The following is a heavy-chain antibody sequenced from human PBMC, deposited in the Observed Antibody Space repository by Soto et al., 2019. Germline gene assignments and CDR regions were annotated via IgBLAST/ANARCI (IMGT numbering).Heavy chain of an antibody. Sequence: VTVKESGPVLVKPTETHTLTCTVSGFSLSNAGLGVSWIRQPPGKALEWLAHIFSNDEKSYSTSLKSRLTISKDTSKSQVVLTMTNMDPVDTATYYCASTYSTSWYWFDTWGQGTLVTVFS. CDR1: GFSLSNAGLG. J-gene: IGHJ5*02. CDR2: IFSNDEK. CDR3: ASTYSTSWYWFDT. V-gene: IGHV2-26*04. D-gene: IGHD6-13*01.